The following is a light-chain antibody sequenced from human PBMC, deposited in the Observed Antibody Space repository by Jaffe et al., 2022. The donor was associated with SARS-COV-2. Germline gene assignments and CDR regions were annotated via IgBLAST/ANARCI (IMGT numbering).Light chain of an antibody. CDR1: QSLLHSSNNQNS. J-gene: IGKJ1*01. Sequence: DIVMTQSPDSLAVSLGERATINCKSSQSLLHSSNNQNSLAWYQHRPGQPPKLLIYWASTRQSGVPDRFRGSGSGTDFTLTISSLQAEDVAVYSCQQYYTIPRTFGQGTKVEIK. V-gene: IGKV4-1*01. CDR3: QQYYTIPRT. CDR2: WAS.